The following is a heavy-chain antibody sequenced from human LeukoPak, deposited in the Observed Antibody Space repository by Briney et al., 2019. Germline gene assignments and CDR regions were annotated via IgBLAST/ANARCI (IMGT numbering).Heavy chain of an antibody. Sequence: GGSLRLSCAASGFTFSSYEMNWVRQAPGKGLEWVSSVSNSGDYIHYADSVKGRFTISRDNSKKSLYLQMNSLRAEDTAVYYCARGKYDSSGYPLLGFDYWGQGTLVTVSS. V-gene: IGHV3-21*01. CDR2: VSNSGDYI. D-gene: IGHD3-22*01. CDR1: GFTFSSYE. CDR3: ARGKYDSSGYPLLGFDY. J-gene: IGHJ4*02.